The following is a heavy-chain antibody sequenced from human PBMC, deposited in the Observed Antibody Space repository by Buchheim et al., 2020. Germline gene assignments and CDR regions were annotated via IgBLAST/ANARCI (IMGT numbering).Heavy chain of an antibody. Sequence: QVQLQQWGAGLLKPSEPLSLTCAVCGGSFSGYYWSWIRQPPGKGLEWIGEINHSGSTNYNPSLKSRVTISVDTSKNKISLKLSAVAAADTAVYYCARVPTISYYYYGMDVWGQGTT. J-gene: IGHJ6*02. V-gene: IGHV4-34*01. CDR2: INHSGST. CDR3: ARVPTISYYYYGMDV. D-gene: IGHD5-12*01. CDR1: GGSFSGYY.